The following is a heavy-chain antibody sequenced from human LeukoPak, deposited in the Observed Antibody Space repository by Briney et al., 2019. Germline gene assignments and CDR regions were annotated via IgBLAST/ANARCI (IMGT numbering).Heavy chain of an antibody. CDR3: ARLVGYSSSWYGIDY. CDR2: INPSGGST. Sequence: GASVKVSCKASGYTFTSYYMHWVRQAPGEELEWTGIINPSGGSTSYAQKFQGRVTMTRDTSTSTVYMELSSLRSEDTAVYYCARLVGYSSSWYGIDYWGQGTLVTVSS. CDR1: GYTFTSYY. V-gene: IGHV1-46*01. J-gene: IGHJ4*02. D-gene: IGHD6-13*01.